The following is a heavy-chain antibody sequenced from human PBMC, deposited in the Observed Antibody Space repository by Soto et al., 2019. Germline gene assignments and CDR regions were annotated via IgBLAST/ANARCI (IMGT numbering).Heavy chain of an antibody. D-gene: IGHD4-17*01. CDR1: GGSISSSSYY. Sequence: QLQLQESGPGLVKPSETLSLTCTVSGGSISSSSYYWGWIRQPPGKGLEWIGSIYYSGSTYYNPSLKSRVTISVDTSKNQFSLKLSSVTAADTAVYYCARDGDYKIFDYWGQGTLVTVSS. CDR2: IYYSGST. CDR3: ARDGDYKIFDY. V-gene: IGHV4-39*02. J-gene: IGHJ4*02.